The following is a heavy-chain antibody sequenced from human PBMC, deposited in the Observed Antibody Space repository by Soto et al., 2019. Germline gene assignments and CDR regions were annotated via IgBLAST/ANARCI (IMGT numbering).Heavy chain of an antibody. CDR1: GGTFNSYA. J-gene: IGHJ4*02. D-gene: IGHD3-22*01. V-gene: IGHV1-69*13. CDR2: IIPIFGTT. CDR3: ARDSPNYYDTPWLFRFDY. Sequence: SVKVSCKASGGTFNSYAIDWVRQAPGQGLEWMGGIIPIFGTTNYPQKLQGRVKLTADESTRTAYMELSTLRSEDTAVYYCARDSPNYYDTPWLFRFDYWGQGTLVTVSS.